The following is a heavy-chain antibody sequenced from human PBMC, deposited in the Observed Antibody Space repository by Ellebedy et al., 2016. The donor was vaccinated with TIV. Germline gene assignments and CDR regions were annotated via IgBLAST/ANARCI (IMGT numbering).Heavy chain of an antibody. D-gene: IGHD2-21*02. Sequence: GESLKISCSASGFKFRDFYMNWVRQAPGRGLEWVSHIDHTGVGKYYRDSLEGRFTISRDNSGNSLYLEMNSLRDEDTAVYYCARNRGAVVMTALSQYFDLWGRGTLVTVSS. V-gene: IGHV3-11*01. CDR2: IDHTGVGK. J-gene: IGHJ2*01. CDR3: ARNRGAVVMTALSQYFDL. CDR1: GFKFRDFY.